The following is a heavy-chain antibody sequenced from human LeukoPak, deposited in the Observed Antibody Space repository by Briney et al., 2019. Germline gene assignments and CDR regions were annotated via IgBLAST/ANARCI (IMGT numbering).Heavy chain of an antibody. CDR1: GGSISSYY. Sequence: SETLSLTCTVSGGSISSYYWSWIRQPPGKGLEWIGYIYYRGSTNYDPSLKSRVTISVDTSKNQFSLKLSSVTAADTAVYYCARAAYYYGSGSYFWTDFDYWGQGTLVTVSS. CDR2: IYYRGST. CDR3: ARAAYYYGSGSYFWTDFDY. D-gene: IGHD3-10*01. J-gene: IGHJ4*02. V-gene: IGHV4-59*01.